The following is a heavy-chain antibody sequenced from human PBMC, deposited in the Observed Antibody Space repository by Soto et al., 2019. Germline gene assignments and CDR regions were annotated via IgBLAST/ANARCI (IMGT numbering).Heavy chain of an antibody. CDR3: ARDYYDSSGYYRPEL. V-gene: IGHV1-18*01. D-gene: IGHD3-22*01. CDR1: GYTFTSYG. CDR2: ISAYNSNT. Sequence: ASVKVSCKASGYTFTSYGISWVRQAPGQGLEWMGCISAYNSNTNYAQKLQGRATMTTDTSTSTAYMELRSLRSDDTAVYYCARDYYDSSGYYRPELWGQGTLVTVSS. J-gene: IGHJ4*02.